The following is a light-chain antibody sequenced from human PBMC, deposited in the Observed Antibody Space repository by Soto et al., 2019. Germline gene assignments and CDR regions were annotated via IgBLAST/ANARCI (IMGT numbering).Light chain of an antibody. CDR3: MQGTHWPPYT. V-gene: IGKV2-30*01. CDR2: QVS. J-gene: IGKJ2*01. Sequence: DVVMTQSPLSLPVTLGQPASISCRSSQSLAYSDGNTYLNWFQQRPGQSPRRLIYQVSKRDSGVPDRFSGSGSGTDFTLKISRVEAADVGVYYCMQGTHWPPYTFGQGTKLEIK. CDR1: QSLAYSDGNTY.